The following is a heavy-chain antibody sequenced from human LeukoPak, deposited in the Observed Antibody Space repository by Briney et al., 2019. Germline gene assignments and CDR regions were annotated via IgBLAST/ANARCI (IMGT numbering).Heavy chain of an antibody. CDR1: GFTFRSYA. D-gene: IGHD6-19*01. CDR3: ARDSPLKGYNSGWATNSFDF. V-gene: IGHV3-23*01. CDR2: VTGGAVAT. J-gene: IGHJ4*02. Sequence: GGSLRVSCAASGFTFRSYAMSGVRQAPGKGLERGSTVTGGAVATYYADSVRGRHTISRDNSKNTLYLQMNSLRAEDTAVYYCARDSPLKGYNSGWATNSFDFWGQGTLVTVSS.